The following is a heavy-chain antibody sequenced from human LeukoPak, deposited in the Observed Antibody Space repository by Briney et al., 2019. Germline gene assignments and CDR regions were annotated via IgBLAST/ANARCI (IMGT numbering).Heavy chain of an antibody. CDR2: IYYSGST. CDR3: ARLPLELYADYFDY. J-gene: IGHJ4*02. D-gene: IGHD3-10*01. CDR1: GGSISSSSYS. Sequence: KASETPSLTCTVSGGSISSSSYSWGWIRQPPGKGLEWIGSIYYSGSTYYNPSLKSRVTISVDTSKNQFSLKLSSVTAADTAVYYCARLPLELYADYFDYWGQGTLVTVSS. V-gene: IGHV4-39*01.